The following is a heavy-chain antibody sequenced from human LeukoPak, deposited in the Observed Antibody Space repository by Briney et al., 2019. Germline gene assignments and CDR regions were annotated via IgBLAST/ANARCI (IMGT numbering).Heavy chain of an antibody. CDR3: ARFGGSYYRAFDI. J-gene: IGHJ3*02. Sequence: GASVKVSCEASGYTFTSYYMHWVRQAPGQGLEWMGIINPSGGSTSYAQKFQGRVTMTRDMSTSTVYMELSSLRSEDTAVYYCARFGGSYYRAFDIWGQGTMVTVSS. D-gene: IGHD1-26*01. CDR2: INPSGGST. V-gene: IGHV1-46*01. CDR1: GYTFTSYY.